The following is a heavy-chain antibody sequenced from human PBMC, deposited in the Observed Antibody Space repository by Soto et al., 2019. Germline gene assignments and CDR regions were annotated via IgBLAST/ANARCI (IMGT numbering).Heavy chain of an antibody. D-gene: IGHD5-12*01. CDR2: FDPEDGET. Sequence: ASVKVSCKVSGYTLTELSMHWVRQAPGKGLEWMGGFDPEDGETIYAQKFQGRVTMTEDTSTDTAYMELSSLRSEDTAVYYCATAWDSGYDNGFYFDYWGQGTLVTVSS. CDR3: ATAWDSGYDNGFYFDY. CDR1: GYTLTELS. J-gene: IGHJ4*02. V-gene: IGHV1-24*01.